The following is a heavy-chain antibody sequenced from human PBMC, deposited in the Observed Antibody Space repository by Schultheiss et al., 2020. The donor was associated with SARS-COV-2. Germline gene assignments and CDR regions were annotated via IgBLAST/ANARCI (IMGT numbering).Heavy chain of an antibody. CDR2: IYSGGST. V-gene: IGHV3-66*01. CDR1: GFTVSSNY. Sequence: GESLKISCAASGFTVSSNYMSWVRQAPGKGLEWVSVIYSGGSTYYADSVKGRFTISRDNSKNTLYLQMNSLRAEDTAVYYCARGSIVVVTAIPDAFDIWGQGTMVTVSS. CDR3: ARGSIVVVTAIPDAFDI. D-gene: IGHD2-21*02. J-gene: IGHJ3*02.